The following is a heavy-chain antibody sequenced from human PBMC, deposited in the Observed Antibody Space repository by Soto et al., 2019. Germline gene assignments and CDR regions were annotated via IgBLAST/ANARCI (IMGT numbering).Heavy chain of an antibody. Sequence: LGESLKISCKGSGYSFTSYWIGWVRQMPGKGLEWMGTIYPGDSDTRYSPSFQGQVTISADKSISTAYLQWSSLKASDTAVYYCARLGVTTYYYYYYGMDVWGQGTTVTVSS. V-gene: IGHV5-51*01. CDR3: ARLGVTTYYYYYYGMDV. CDR1: GYSFTSYW. CDR2: IYPGDSDT. D-gene: IGHD4-4*01. J-gene: IGHJ6*02.